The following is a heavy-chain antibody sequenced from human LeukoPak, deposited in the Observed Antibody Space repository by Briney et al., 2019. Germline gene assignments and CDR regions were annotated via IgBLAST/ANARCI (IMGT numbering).Heavy chain of an antibody. D-gene: IGHD4-17*01. CDR1: GYSFTGYG. CDR3: ARGIGSYGDSGLPFAY. CDR2: ISAYNGNT. J-gene: IGHJ4*02. Sequence: ASVKVSCKASGYSFTGYGIGWVRQAPGQGPEWMGWISAYNGNTKYAHKFQGRVTMTTDTSTSTAYMELRSLRSDDTAVYYCARGIGSYGDSGLPFAYWGQGTLVTVSS. V-gene: IGHV1-18*01.